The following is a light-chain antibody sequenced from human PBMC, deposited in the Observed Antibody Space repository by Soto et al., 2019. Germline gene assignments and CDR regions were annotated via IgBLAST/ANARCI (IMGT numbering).Light chain of an antibody. J-gene: IGLJ3*02. V-gene: IGLV3-21*01. CDR3: QVWDSSSDPRGV. Sequence: SYVLTQPPSVSVAPGKTARIPCGGDNIGRRNVHWYQQKPGQAPVLVIYFDKDRPSGIPERFSGSNSGNTATLTISRVEAGDEADYYCQVWDSSSDPRGVFGGGTKVTVL. CDR2: FDK. CDR1: NIGRRN.